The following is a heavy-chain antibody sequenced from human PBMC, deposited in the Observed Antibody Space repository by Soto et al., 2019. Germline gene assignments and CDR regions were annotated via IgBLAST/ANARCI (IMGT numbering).Heavy chain of an antibody. CDR1: GGSIRSYY. V-gene: IGHV4-59*01. Sequence: ETLSLTCTVSGGSIRSYYWSWIRQPPGKGLEWIGYIYYSGSTNYNPSLKSRVTISVDMSKNQFSLKLSSVTAADTAVYYCARVYGDYLDYWGQGTLVTVSS. J-gene: IGHJ4*02. CDR3: ARVYGDYLDY. CDR2: IYYSGST. D-gene: IGHD4-17*01.